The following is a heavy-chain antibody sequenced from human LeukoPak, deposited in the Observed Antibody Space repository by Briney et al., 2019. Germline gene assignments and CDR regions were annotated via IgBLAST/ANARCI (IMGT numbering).Heavy chain of an antibody. CDR2: IVGSSST. CDR3: ATLGAGSSRDY. V-gene: IGHV3-21*01. Sequence: VGSLRLSCAASGFTFSNFAMTWVRQAPGKGLEWVSSIVGSSSTYYADSLKGRFTISRDNAKNSLYLQMNSLRAEDTAVYYCATLGAGSSRDYWGQGNLVTVSS. CDR1: GFTFSNFA. D-gene: IGHD1-26*01. J-gene: IGHJ4*02.